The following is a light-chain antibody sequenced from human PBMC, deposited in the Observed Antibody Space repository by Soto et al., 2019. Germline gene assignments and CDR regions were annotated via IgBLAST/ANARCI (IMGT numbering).Light chain of an antibody. CDR3: CSNAGNLEV. CDR2: DVS. J-gene: IGLJ1*01. Sequence: QSVLTQPPSVSGSPGQSVTISCTGTSSDVGGYNYVAWYQQHQGKAPKVMIYDVSKRPSGVPDRFSGSKSGNTASLTISGLQAYDEADYCLCSNAGNLEVFGPGTKVTVL. CDR1: SSDVGGYNY. V-gene: IGLV2-11*01.